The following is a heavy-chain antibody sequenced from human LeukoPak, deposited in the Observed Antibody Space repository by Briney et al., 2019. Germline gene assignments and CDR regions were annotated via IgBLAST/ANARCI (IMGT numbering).Heavy chain of an antibody. J-gene: IGHJ4*02. CDR1: GGTFSSYA. CDR3: ARYGADYYDSSGNFDY. V-gene: IGHV1-69*04. Sequence: GASVKVSCKASGGTFSSYAISWVRQAPGQGLEGMGRIFPIFGIANYAQKFQGRVTITADKSTSTAYMELSSLRSEDTAVYYCARYGADYYDSSGNFDYWGQGTLVTVSS. D-gene: IGHD3-22*01. CDR2: IFPIFGIA.